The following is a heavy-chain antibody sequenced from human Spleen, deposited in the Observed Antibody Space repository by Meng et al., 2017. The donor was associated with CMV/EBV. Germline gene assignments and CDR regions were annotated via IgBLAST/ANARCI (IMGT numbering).Heavy chain of an antibody. V-gene: IGHV1-2*02. CDR1: GYTFTNYG. CDR2: ISPYSGGT. D-gene: IGHD2-2*01. CDR3: ATLDPHSSKWYVLYYGMDV. J-gene: IGHJ6*02. Sequence: ASVKVSCKASGYTFTNYGISWVRQAPGQGLEWMGWISPYSGGTNYAQKFQGRVTMTRDTSISTAYMELSRLTSDDTAVYYCATLDPHSSKWYVLYYGMDVWGQGTTVTVSS.